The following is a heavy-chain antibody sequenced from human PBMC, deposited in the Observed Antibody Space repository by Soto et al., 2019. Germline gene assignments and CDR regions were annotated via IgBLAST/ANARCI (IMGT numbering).Heavy chain of an antibody. CDR2: INPNSGGT. CDR1: GYTFTGYY. J-gene: IGHJ4*02. Sequence: ASVKVSCKASGYTFTGYYIHWVRQAPGQGLEWMGWINPNSGGTNYAQKIQGWVTMTRDTSISTTYMELSRLRSDDTAVYYCARDGDYYDSSGYHYWGQGTLVTVSS. V-gene: IGHV1-2*04. CDR3: ARDGDYYDSSGYHY. D-gene: IGHD3-22*01.